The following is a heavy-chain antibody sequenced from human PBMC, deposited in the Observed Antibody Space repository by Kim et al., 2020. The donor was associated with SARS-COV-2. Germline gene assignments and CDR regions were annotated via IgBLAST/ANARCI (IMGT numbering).Heavy chain of an antibody. D-gene: IGHD3-10*01. V-gene: IGHV1-2*04. Sequence: ASVKVSCKASGYTFTGYYMHWVRQAPGQGLEWMGWINPNSGGTNYAQEFQGWVTMTRDTSISTAYMELSRLRSDDTAVYYCAREGYYGSGSYFYYYYGMDVWGQGTTVTVSS. CDR3: AREGYYGSGSYFYYYYGMDV. CDR1: GYTFTGYY. CDR2: INPNSGGT. J-gene: IGHJ6*02.